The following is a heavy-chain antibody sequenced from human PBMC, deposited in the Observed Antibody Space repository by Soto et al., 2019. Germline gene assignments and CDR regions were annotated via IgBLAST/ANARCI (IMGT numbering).Heavy chain of an antibody. Sequence: QVQLVESGGGVVQPGRSLRLSCAASGFTFSSYGMHWVRQAPGKGLEWVADISYDGSNKYYADSVKGRFTISRDNSKNTLYLQMNSLRAEDTAVYYCAKDYRNSWYDYWGQGTLVTLSS. D-gene: IGHD6-13*01. CDR2: ISYDGSNK. V-gene: IGHV3-30*18. J-gene: IGHJ4*02. CDR3: AKDYRNSWYDY. CDR1: GFTFSSYG.